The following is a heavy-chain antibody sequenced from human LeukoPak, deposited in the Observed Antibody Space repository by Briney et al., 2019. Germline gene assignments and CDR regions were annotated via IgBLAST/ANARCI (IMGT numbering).Heavy chain of an antibody. Sequence: GGSLRLSCAASGFTFSDCYMSWIRQAPGKGLEWVSYISSSGSTIYYADSVKGRFTISRDNAKNSLYLQMNSLRAEDAAVYYCARDSSLLRYFDWLFHWGQGTLVTVSS. D-gene: IGHD3-9*01. CDR2: ISSSGSTI. J-gene: IGHJ5*02. CDR1: GFTFSDCY. V-gene: IGHV3-11*01. CDR3: ARDSSLLRYFDWLFH.